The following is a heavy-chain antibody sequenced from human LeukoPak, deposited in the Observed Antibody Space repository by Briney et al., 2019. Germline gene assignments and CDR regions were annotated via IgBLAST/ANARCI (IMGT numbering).Heavy chain of an antibody. D-gene: IGHD1-26*01. CDR1: GGTFSSYA. J-gene: IGHJ6*02. V-gene: IGHV1-69*13. Sequence: ASVKVSCKASGGTFSSYAISWVRQAPGQGLEWMGGIIPIFGTANYAQKFQGRVTITADESTSTAYMELSSLRSEDTAVYYCARVGGSYRIYYYGMDVWGQGTTVTVSS. CDR3: ARVGGSYRIYYYGMDV. CDR2: IIPIFGTA.